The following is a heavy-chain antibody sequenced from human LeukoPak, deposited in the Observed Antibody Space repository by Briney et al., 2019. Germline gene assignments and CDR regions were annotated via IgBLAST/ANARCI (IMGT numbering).Heavy chain of an antibody. CDR2: INPNSGGT. D-gene: IGHD3-3*01. CDR3: ARAGVVDFWSGYYTY. Sequence: ASMKVSCKASGYTFTGYYMHWVRQAPGQGLEWMGWINPNSGGTNYAQKFQGRVTMTRDTSISTAYMELSRLRSDDTAVYYCARAGVVDFWSGYYTYWGQGTLVTVSS. CDR1: GYTFTGYY. V-gene: IGHV1-2*02. J-gene: IGHJ4*02.